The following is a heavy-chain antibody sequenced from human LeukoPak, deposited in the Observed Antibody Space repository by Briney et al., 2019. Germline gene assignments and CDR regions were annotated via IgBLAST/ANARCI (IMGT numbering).Heavy chain of an antibody. CDR1: GGSISGSY. CDR2: IYSNEIT. V-gene: IGHV4-4*07. Sequence: PSETLSLTCKVSGGSISGSYWTWVRQPAGKGLEWIGRIYSNEITNYNPSLNSQVPMSVDTTKKQFDLKLTSVTAADTAVYYCARGSGAATNEALDYWGQGSLVTVSS. J-gene: IGHJ4*02. D-gene: IGHD1-26*01. CDR3: ARGSGAATNEALDY.